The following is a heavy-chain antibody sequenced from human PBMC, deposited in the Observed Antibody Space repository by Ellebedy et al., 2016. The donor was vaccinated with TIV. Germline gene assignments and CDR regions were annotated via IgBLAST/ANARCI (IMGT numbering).Heavy chain of an antibody. CDR3: ASRAGGTVTYGGAFDI. J-gene: IGHJ3*02. V-gene: IGHV3-53*04. Sequence: GESLKISCAASGFTVSSNYMSWVRQAPGKGLEWVSVIYSGGSTYYADSVKGRFTISRHNSKNTLYLQMNSLRAEDTAVYYCASRAGGTVTYGGAFDIWGQGTMVTVSS. CDR1: GFTVSSNY. D-gene: IGHD4-17*01. CDR2: IYSGGST.